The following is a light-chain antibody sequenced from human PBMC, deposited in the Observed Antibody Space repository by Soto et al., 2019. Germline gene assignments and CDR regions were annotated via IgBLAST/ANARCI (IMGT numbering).Light chain of an antibody. Sequence: DIVLTHSPGTLSLSPGERATLSCRASQSVSSSYLAWYQQKPGQAPRLLIYGASSRATGIPDRFSGSGSGTDFTLTISKLEPEDFAVYYCQLETFGQGTKVDIK. CDR2: GAS. J-gene: IGKJ1*01. V-gene: IGKV3-20*01. CDR1: QSVSSSY. CDR3: QLET.